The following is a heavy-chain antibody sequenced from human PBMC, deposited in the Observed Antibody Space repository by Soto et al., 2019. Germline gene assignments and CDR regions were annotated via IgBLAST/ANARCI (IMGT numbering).Heavy chain of an antibody. D-gene: IGHD3-9*01. CDR2: ISDSGGRT. Sequence: GGSLRLSCAASGFTFSSYAMNWVRQAPGKGLEWVSVISDSGGRTYYADSVKGRFTISRDNSKNTVYLQMNSLRAEDTAVYYCARGAYDILTGYYNLDVWGQVTTVTVSS. CDR3: ARGAYDILTGYYNLDV. J-gene: IGHJ6*02. CDR1: GFTFSSYA. V-gene: IGHV3-23*01.